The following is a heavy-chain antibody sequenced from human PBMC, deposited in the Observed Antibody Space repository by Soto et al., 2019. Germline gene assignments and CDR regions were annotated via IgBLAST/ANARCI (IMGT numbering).Heavy chain of an antibody. CDR2: INHSVST. V-gene: IGHV4-34*01. Sequence: SETLSLTCAVYGGSFSGYYWSWIRQPPGKGLEWIGEINHSVSTNYNPSLKSRVTISVDTSKHQFSLKLSSGTAADTAVYYCNRGQQLPHFDYWGQGTLFTVSS. D-gene: IGHD6-13*01. CDR1: GGSFSGYY. CDR3: NRGQQLPHFDY. J-gene: IGHJ4*02.